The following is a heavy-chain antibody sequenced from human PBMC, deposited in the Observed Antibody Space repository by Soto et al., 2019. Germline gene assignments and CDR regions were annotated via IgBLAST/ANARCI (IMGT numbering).Heavy chain of an antibody. D-gene: IGHD1-26*01. J-gene: IGHJ4*02. V-gene: IGHV3-30*02. CDR1: GIIFTGYG. Sequence: QVHLVESGGGVVQPGGSLRLSCAVPGIIFTGYGMHWVRQAPGKGLEWVAIIRFDGSNIHYADSVKGRFTISRDNSKNTLYLQMNSLRAEDTAVYXCXXXGVGGTVXXGYFDYWGXGALVTVSS. CDR3: XXXGVGGTVXXGYFDY. CDR2: IRFDGSNI.